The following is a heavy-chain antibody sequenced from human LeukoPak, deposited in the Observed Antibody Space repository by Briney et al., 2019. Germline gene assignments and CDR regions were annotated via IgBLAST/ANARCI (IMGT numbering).Heavy chain of an antibody. D-gene: IGHD3-16*01. CDR1: AYSFTSYW. V-gene: IGHV5-51*01. CDR3: ARRGEGGVSDY. CDR2: IYPGDSDT. Sequence: GESLKISCKGSAYSFTSYWIGWVRQLPGKGLEWMGIIYPGDSDTRYSPSFQGQVTISADTSISTTYLNWSSLTASDTAMYYCARRGEGGVSDYWGQGTLVTVSS. J-gene: IGHJ4*02.